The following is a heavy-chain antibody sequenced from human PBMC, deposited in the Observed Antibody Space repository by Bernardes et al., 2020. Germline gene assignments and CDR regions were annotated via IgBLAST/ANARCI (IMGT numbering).Heavy chain of an antibody. CDR2: INKDGSEK. CDR1: GFTFTTYC. V-gene: IGHV3-7*01. D-gene: IGHD2-15*01. J-gene: IGHJ4*02. Sequence: GGSLRLSCVASGFTFTTYCMNCVRQAPGKGLEWVASINKDGSEKYYVDSVKGRFTISRDSAKNSLYLQINSLRAEDTAVYYCARGRYCSGGTCFLDHWGQGTLVTVSA. CDR3: ARGRYCSGGTCFLDH.